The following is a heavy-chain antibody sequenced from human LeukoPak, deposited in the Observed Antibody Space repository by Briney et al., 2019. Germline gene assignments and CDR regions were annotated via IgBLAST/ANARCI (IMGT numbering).Heavy chain of an antibody. J-gene: IGHJ4*02. V-gene: IGHV3-23*01. CDR1: GFTFSNAW. CDR3: AKYMVRGVINPGLSDY. Sequence: SGGSLRLSCAASGFTFSNAWMSWVRQAPGKGLEWVSAISGSGGSTYYADSVKGRFTISRDNSKNTLYLQMNSLRAEDTAVYYCAKYMVRGVINPGLSDYWGQGTLVTVSS. CDR2: ISGSGGST. D-gene: IGHD3-10*01.